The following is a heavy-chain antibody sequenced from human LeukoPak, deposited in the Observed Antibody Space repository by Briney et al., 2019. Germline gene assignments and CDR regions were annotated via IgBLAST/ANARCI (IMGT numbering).Heavy chain of an antibody. CDR2: ISSSSSTI. Sequence: GGSLRLSCAASAFTFSSYSMNWVRQAPGKGLEWVSYISSSSSTIYYADSVKGRFTISRDNAKNSLYLQMNSLRDEDTAVYYCARTDETAPAEDFQHWGQGTLVTVSS. CDR1: AFTFSSYS. D-gene: IGHD2-21*02. J-gene: IGHJ1*01. CDR3: ARTDETAPAEDFQH. V-gene: IGHV3-48*02.